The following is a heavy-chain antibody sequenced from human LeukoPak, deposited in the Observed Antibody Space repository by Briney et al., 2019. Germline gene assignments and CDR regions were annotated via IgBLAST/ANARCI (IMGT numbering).Heavy chain of an antibody. Sequence: GGSLRLSCAASGFTLSSYAMSWVRQAPGKGLEWVSAISGSGGSTYYADSVKGRFTISRDNSKNTLYLQMNSLRAEDTAVYYCAKSVFGVVTPFDYWGQGTLVTVSS. CDR2: ISGSGGST. V-gene: IGHV3-23*01. CDR3: AKSVFGVVTPFDY. J-gene: IGHJ4*02. D-gene: IGHD3-3*01. CDR1: GFTLSSYA.